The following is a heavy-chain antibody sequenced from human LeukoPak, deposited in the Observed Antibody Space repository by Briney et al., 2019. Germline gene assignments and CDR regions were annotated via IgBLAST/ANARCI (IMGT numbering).Heavy chain of an antibody. CDR3: AKDGSSSYLRGKYNWFDP. V-gene: IGHV3-9*01. Sequence: GRSLRLSCAASGFTFDDYAMHWVRQAPGKGLEWVSGISWNSGSIGYADSGKGRFTISRDNATISLYLQMNSLRAEDTALYYCAKDGSSSYLRGKYNWFDPWGQGTLVTVSS. CDR2: ISWNSGSI. D-gene: IGHD6-13*01. J-gene: IGHJ5*02. CDR1: GFTFDDYA.